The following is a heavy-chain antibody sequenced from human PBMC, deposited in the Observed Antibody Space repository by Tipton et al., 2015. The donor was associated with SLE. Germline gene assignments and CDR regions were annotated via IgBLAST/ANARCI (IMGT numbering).Heavy chain of an antibody. CDR1: GGSFSGYY. Sequence: TLSLTCAVYGGSFSGYYWNWIRQSPGKGLEWIGEINHSDNSNYNPSLESRVTISLDTSKNQFSLKVTSVTAADTAVYYCARRINNGYYYSSGWYFDLWGRGTLVTVSS. CDR3: ARRINNGYYYSSGWYFDL. CDR2: INHSDNS. D-gene: IGHD3-22*01. J-gene: IGHJ2*01. V-gene: IGHV4-34*01.